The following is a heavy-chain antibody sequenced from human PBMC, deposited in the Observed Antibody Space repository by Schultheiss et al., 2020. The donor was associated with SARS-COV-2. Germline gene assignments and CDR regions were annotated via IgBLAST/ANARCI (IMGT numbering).Heavy chain of an antibody. D-gene: IGHD4-17*01. CDR3: ARVTPPRDYHTGFVY. Sequence: SETLSLTCTVSGGSISSSSYYWGWIRQPPGKGLEWIGSIYYSGSTYYNSSLKSRVTISVDTSKNQFSLKLSSVTAADTAVYYCARVTPPRDYHTGFVYWGQGTLVTVSS. V-gene: IGHV4-39*07. CDR2: IYYSGST. J-gene: IGHJ4*02. CDR1: GGSISSSSYY.